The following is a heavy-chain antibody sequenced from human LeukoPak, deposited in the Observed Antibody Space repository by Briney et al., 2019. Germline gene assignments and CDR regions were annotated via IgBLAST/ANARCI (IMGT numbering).Heavy chain of an antibody. J-gene: IGHJ4*02. Sequence: SVTVSCKASGGTFSSYAISWVRQAPGQGLEWMGGIIPIFGTANYAQKFQGRVTITADESTSTAYMELSSLRSEDTAVYYCARGRSGYQLLYTFDYWGQGTLVTVSS. V-gene: IGHV1-69*13. D-gene: IGHD2-2*02. CDR1: GGTFSSYA. CDR3: ARGRSGYQLLYTFDY. CDR2: IIPIFGTA.